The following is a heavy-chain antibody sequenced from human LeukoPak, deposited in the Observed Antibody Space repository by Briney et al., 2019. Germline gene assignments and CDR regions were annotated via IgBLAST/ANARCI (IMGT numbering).Heavy chain of an antibody. CDR2: MSYDGSSK. Sequence: TGGSLRLSCAACGFTFNCYFMQWVREAPGKGLEWVAVMSYDGSSKYYANTVNGRFTNSRDNSKNTLYLQMNSLRAEDTAVYYCARENFYGPRISIVANYYFDYWGQGTLVTVSS. J-gene: IGHJ4*02. D-gene: IGHD3-10*01. CDR3: ARENFYGPRISIVANYYFDY. CDR1: GFTFNCYF. V-gene: IGHV3-30-3*01.